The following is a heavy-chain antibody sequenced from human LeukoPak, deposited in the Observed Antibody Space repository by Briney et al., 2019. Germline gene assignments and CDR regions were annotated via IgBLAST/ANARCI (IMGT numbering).Heavy chain of an antibody. CDR1: GGSISSYY. V-gene: IGHV4-59*01. J-gene: IGHJ4*02. D-gene: IGHD6-19*01. CDR3: ARDRDSSGWFDY. CDR2: IYYSGSA. Sequence: SETLSLTCTVSGGSISSYYWSWIRQPPGKGLEWIGYIYYSGSANYNPSLKSRVTISVDTSKNQFSLKMSSVTAADTAVYYCARDRDSSGWFDYWGQGTLVTVSS.